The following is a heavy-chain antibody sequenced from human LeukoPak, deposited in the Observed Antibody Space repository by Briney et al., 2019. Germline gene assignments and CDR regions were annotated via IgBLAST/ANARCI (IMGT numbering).Heavy chain of an antibody. Sequence: SETLSLTCTVSGGSISSSSYYWGWFRQPPGNGLEWIGSIYYSGSTYYNPSLKSRVTISVDTSKNQFSLKLSSVTAADTAVYYCARQRVYYDSSGPSGYCDHWGQGTLVTVSS. V-gene: IGHV4-39*07. D-gene: IGHD3-22*01. CDR3: ARQRVYYDSSGPSGYCDH. J-gene: IGHJ4*02. CDR1: GGSISSSSYY. CDR2: IYYSGST.